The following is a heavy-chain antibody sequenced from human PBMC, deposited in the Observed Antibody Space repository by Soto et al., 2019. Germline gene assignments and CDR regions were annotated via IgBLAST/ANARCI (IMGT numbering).Heavy chain of an antibody. CDR2: ITTSSSYT. CDR1: GFTFSSYS. V-gene: IGHV3-21*01. D-gene: IGHD1-26*01. CDR3: ARDIGGYYYYYSGMDV. J-gene: IGHJ6*02. Sequence: PGGSLRLSCAASGFTFSSYSMNWVRQAPNKGLEWVSSITTSSSYTYYADSVKGRFAISRDNAKNSLYLQMNSLRAEDTAVHYCARDIGGYYYYYSGMDVWGQGTTVTVSS.